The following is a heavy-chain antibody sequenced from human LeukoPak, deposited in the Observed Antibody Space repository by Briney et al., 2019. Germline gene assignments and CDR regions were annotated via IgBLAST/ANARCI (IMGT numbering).Heavy chain of an antibody. D-gene: IGHD3-10*01. Sequence: PGGSLRLSCAVSGFTFSDHYMDWVRQAPGKGLEWVAVISYDGGNRYYADSVKGRFTISRDNSKNTLYLQMNSLRAEDTAVYYCAKDKGGSGSSFDYWGQGTLVTVSS. CDR3: AKDKGGSGSSFDY. J-gene: IGHJ4*02. CDR1: GFTFSDHY. CDR2: ISYDGGNR. V-gene: IGHV3-30*18.